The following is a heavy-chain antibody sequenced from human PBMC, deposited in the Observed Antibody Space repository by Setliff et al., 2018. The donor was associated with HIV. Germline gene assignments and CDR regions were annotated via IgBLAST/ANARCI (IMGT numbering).Heavy chain of an antibody. J-gene: IGHJ6*02. Sequence: LRLSCAASGFTFSSAWMGWVRQAPAKGLEWVANISPDGSATYYVDSVKGRITITRDNAKNSLYLQLNSLRADDTAVYYCARILDMSSRTRTLYHAMDVWGRGTTVTVSS. D-gene: IGHD3-10*01. V-gene: IGHV3-7*01. CDR1: GFTFSSAW. CDR3: ARILDMSSRTRTLYHAMDV. CDR2: ISPDGSAT.